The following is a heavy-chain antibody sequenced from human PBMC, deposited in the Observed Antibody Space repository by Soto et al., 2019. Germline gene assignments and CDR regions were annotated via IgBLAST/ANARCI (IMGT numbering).Heavy chain of an antibody. CDR2: IYYSGST. D-gene: IGHD4-4*01. J-gene: IGHJ6*03. CDR1: GGSISSYY. V-gene: IGHV4-59*01. Sequence: SETLSLTCTVSGGSISSYYWSWIRQPPGKGLEWIGYIYYSGSTNYNPSLKSRVTISVDTSKNQFSLKLSSVTAADTAVYYCARSGWGVSTVASSGGYYYYYMDVWGKGTTVTVSS. CDR3: ARSGWGVSTVASSGGYYYYYMDV.